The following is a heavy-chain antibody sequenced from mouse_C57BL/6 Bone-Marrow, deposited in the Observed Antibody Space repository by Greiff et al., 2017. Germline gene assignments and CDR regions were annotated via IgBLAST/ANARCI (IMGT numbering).Heavy chain of an antibody. D-gene: IGHD1-1*02. Sequence: EVKLMESGGGLVQSGRSLRLSCATSGFTFSDFYMEWVRQAPGKGLEWIAASRNKANDYTTEYSASVKGRFIVSRDTSQSIIYLQMNALSAEDTAIYYCARAYGPYAMDYWGQGTSVTVSS. CDR2: SRNKANDYTT. V-gene: IGHV7-1*01. J-gene: IGHJ4*01. CDR1: GFTFSDFY. CDR3: ARAYGPYAMDY.